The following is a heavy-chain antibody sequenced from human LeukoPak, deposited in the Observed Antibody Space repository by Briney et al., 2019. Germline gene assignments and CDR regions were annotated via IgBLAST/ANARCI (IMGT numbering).Heavy chain of an antibody. J-gene: IGHJ1*01. V-gene: IGHV3-66*01. CDR2: IYSGGST. Sequence: GGSLRLSCAASGFTVSSNYMSWVRQAPGEGLEWVSVIYSGGSTYYADSVKGRSTISRDNSKNTLYLQMNSLRAEDTAVYYCARDGHYDILTGYFQDWGQGTLVTVSS. CDR1: GFTVSSNY. D-gene: IGHD3-9*01. CDR3: ARDGHYDILTGYFQD.